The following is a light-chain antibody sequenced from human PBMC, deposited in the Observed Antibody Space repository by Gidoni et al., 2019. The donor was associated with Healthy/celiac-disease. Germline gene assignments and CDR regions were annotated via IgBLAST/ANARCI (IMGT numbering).Light chain of an antibody. V-gene: IGKV1-33*01. CDR3: QQYDNLPREFT. Sequence: DIQMTQSPSSLSASVGDRVTITCQASQDISNYLNWYQQKPGKAPKLLIYDASNLETGVPSRFSGSGSGTEFTFTISSLQPEDIATYYCQQYDNLPREFTFXPXTKVDIK. J-gene: IGKJ3*01. CDR1: QDISNY. CDR2: DAS.